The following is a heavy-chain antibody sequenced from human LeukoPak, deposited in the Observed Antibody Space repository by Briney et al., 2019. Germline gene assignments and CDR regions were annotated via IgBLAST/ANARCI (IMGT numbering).Heavy chain of an antibody. CDR3: ARDTSGYGGNSGYYYYYMDV. CDR1: GGSISSYY. V-gene: IGHV4-4*07. CDR2: IYTSGST. J-gene: IGHJ6*03. D-gene: IGHD4-23*01. Sequence: SETLSLTCTVSGGSISSYYWSWIRQPAGKGLEWIGRIYTSGSTNYNPSLKSRVTISVDTSKIQFSLKLSSVTAADTAVYYCARDTSGYGGNSGYYYYYMDVWGKGTTVTVSS.